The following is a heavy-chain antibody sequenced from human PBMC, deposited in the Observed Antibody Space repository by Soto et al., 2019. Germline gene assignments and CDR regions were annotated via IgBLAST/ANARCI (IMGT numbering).Heavy chain of an antibody. J-gene: IGHJ4*02. CDR3: VAGQYFFDY. Sequence: GGSLRLSCAASGFRVSSYGRQWVRQAPGKGLEWAAVISYDGSNKYYADSVKDRFTISRDNSKKTLYLQMNSLRADDTAVYYCVAGQYFFDYCGQGTLVTVSS. D-gene: IGHD6-19*01. CDR2: ISYDGSNK. V-gene: IGHV3-30*03. CDR1: GFRVSSYG.